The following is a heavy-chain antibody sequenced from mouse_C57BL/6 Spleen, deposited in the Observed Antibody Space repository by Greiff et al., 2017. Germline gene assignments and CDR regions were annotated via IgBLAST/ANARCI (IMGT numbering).Heavy chain of an antibody. CDR1: GYAFTNYL. CDR3: ARWDYYGSSYDY. CDR2: INPGSGGT. Sequence: QVQLKQSGAELVRPGTSVKVSCKASGYAFTNYLIEWVKQRPGQGLEWIGVINPGSGGTNYNEKFKGKATLTADKSSSTAYMQLSSLTSEDSAVYFCARWDYYGSSYDYWGQGTTLTASS. D-gene: IGHD1-1*01. V-gene: IGHV1-54*01. J-gene: IGHJ2*01.